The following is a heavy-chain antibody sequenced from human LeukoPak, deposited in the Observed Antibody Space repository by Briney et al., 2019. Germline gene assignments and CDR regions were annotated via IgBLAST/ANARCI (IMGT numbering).Heavy chain of an antibody. CDR2: IYHSGST. V-gene: IGHV4-30-2*01. Sequence: SETLSLTCAVSGGSISSGGYSWSWIRQPPGKGLEWIGYIYHSGSTYYNPSLKSRVTISVDRSKNQFSLKLGSVTAADSAVYYCARGDYYGSGNFDYWGQGTLVTVSS. D-gene: IGHD3-10*01. J-gene: IGHJ4*02. CDR1: GGSISSGGYS. CDR3: ARGDYYGSGNFDY.